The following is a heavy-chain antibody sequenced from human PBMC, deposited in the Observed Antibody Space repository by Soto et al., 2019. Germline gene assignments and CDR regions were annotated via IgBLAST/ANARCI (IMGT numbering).Heavy chain of an antibody. CDR3: AKDPPIDP. J-gene: IGHJ5*02. Sequence: SVKVSCKASGGTFSTYTISWVRQAPRQGLEWMGGVIPIVGTVTYAQKFQGRVTITADKSTTTVYMELSNLTSEDTAVYYCAKDPPIDPWGQGTLVTVSS. CDR1: GGTFSTYT. CDR2: VIPIVGTV. V-gene: IGHV1-69*06.